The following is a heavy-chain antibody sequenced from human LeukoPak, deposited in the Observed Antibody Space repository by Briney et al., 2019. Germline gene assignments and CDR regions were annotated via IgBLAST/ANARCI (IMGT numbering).Heavy chain of an antibody. Sequence: PGRSLRLSCAASGFTFNNYAIHWVRQAPGKGLEWVAIISFDGGNKYYADSAKGRFTISRDNSKNTLYLQMNSLRAEDTAVYYCARDGIVGSPLFKFDYWGQGTLVTVSS. CDR1: GFTFNNYA. D-gene: IGHD1-26*01. CDR2: ISFDGGNK. CDR3: ARDGIVGSPLFKFDY. V-gene: IGHV3-30-3*01. J-gene: IGHJ4*02.